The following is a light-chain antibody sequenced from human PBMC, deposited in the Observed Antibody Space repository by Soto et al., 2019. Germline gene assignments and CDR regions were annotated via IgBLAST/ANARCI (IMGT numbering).Light chain of an antibody. CDR1: SSDVGGYNS. CDR2: DVN. CDR3: CSYAGSYTWV. Sequence: QSALTQPRSVSGSPGQSVTISCTGTSSDVGGYNSVSWYQHHPGKAPKLMIYDVNNRPSGVPDRFSGSKSGNTASLTISGLQAEDEADYYCCSYAGSYTWVFGGGTKLTVL. J-gene: IGLJ2*01. V-gene: IGLV2-11*01.